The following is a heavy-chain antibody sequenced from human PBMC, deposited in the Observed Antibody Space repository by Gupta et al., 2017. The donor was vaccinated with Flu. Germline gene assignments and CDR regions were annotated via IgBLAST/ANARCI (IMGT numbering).Heavy chain of an antibody. Sequence: QVQLQESGPGLVKPSQTLSLTCTVSGGSISSGGYYWSWIRQPAGKGLEWIGRIYTSGTTNYNPSLKSRLTISLDTSENQFSLKLTSVTAADTAVYYCARARGYCSGGSCYFYGLDVWGQGTTVTVSS. V-gene: IGHV4-61*02. D-gene: IGHD2-15*01. CDR2: IYTSGTT. CDR3: ARARGYCSGGSCYFYGLDV. J-gene: IGHJ6*02. CDR1: GGSISSGGYY.